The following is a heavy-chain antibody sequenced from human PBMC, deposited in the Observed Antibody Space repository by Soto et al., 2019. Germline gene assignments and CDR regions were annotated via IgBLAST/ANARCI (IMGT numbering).Heavy chain of an antibody. D-gene: IGHD3-9*01. CDR3: ATDARGTRGFDEMDI. V-gene: IGHV1-2*02. CDR1: GYIFTGYH. CDR2: INPNSGDT. J-gene: IGHJ6*02. Sequence: ASVKVSCKASGYIFTGYHIHWVRQAPGRGLEWMGWINPNSGDTEYAKNFQGRVTMPRDTSFYLGYMEMSALMSDDTAVYYCATDARGTRGFDEMDIWGQGTTVTVSS.